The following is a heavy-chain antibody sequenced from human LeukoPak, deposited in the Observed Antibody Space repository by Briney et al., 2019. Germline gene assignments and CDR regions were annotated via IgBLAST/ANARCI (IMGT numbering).Heavy chain of an antibody. CDR3: ARVYYDSSYYFDY. CDR2: IYKSEST. CDR1: GGSISSYY. V-gene: IGHV4-59*01. D-gene: IGHD3-22*01. Sequence: SEPLSLTCTVSGGSISSYYWSWIRQPPGKGLEWIGYIYKSESTNYNPSLKSRVTISVDTSKNQFSLKLRSVTAADTAVYYCARVYYDSSYYFDYWGQGTLVTVSS. J-gene: IGHJ4*02.